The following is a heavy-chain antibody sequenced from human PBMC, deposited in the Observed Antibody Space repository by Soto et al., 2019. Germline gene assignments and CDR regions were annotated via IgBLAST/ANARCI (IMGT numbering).Heavy chain of an antibody. CDR1: GASISSSNW. CDR3: TRDVGSMFPEFMPDRWFDP. J-gene: IGHJ5*02. CDR2: IHHSGGS. V-gene: IGHV4-4*02. D-gene: IGHD1-26*01. Sequence: QVQLQESGPGLVKPSGTQSLTCAVSGASISSSNWWSWVRLPPGKGLEWIGEIHHSGGSNNNPSLKSRSFIPMDKSNNQFSVILTSVAAADTDVYYCTRDVGSMFPEFMPDRWFDPLGQGTLVTVSS.